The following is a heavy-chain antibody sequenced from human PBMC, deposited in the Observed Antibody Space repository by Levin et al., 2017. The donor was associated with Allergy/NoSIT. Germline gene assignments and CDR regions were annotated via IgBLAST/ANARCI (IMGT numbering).Heavy chain of an antibody. CDR2: IWYDGSNK. Sequence: GGSLRLSCAASGFTFSSYGMHWVRQAPGKGLEWVAVIWYDGSNKYYADSVKGRFTISRDNSKNTLYLQMNSLRAEDTAVYYCARDWDRSSSWYPQYYYYYGMDVWGQGTTVTVSS. J-gene: IGHJ6*02. D-gene: IGHD6-13*01. CDR3: ARDWDRSSSWYPQYYYYYGMDV. CDR1: GFTFSSYG. V-gene: IGHV3-33*01.